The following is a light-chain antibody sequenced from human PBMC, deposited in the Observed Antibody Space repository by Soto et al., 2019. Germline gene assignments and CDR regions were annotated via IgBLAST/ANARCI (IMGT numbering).Light chain of an antibody. Sequence: EVVLTQSPGALSLSPRGKAPLSCRVSQSVSRRLAWYQQRPGQSPRLLISGASMRASGVPVRFIGSGSGTDFTLTITRLEPEDFAVYYCQQYGGSPITFGLGTRLEIK. J-gene: IGKJ5*01. CDR1: QSVSRR. V-gene: IGKV3-20*01. CDR3: QQYGGSPIT. CDR2: GAS.